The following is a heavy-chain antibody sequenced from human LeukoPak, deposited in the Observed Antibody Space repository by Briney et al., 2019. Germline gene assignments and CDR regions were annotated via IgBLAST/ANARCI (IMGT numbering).Heavy chain of an antibody. J-gene: IGHJ4*02. D-gene: IGHD4-11*01. Sequence: KASETLSLTCTVSGGSISSYYWSWIRQPPGKGLEWIGYIYYSGSTNYNPSLKSRVTILVDTSKNQFSLKLSSVTAADTAVYYCARAVIYFDYWGQGTLVTVSS. CDR3: ARAVIYFDY. V-gene: IGHV4-59*12. CDR1: GGSISSYY. CDR2: IYYSGST.